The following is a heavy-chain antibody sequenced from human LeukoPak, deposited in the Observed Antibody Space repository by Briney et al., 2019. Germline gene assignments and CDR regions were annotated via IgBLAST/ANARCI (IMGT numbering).Heavy chain of an antibody. CDR1: GYSFTSCW. D-gene: IGHD6-6*01. V-gene: IGHV5-51*01. Sequence: GESLKISCKGSGYSFTSCWIGWVRHMPGKGLEWMGIIYPGDSDTRYSPSFQGQVTISADKSISTAYLQWSSLKASDTAMYYCARQRRSIAARDYYYGMDVWGQGTMVTVSS. CDR2: IYPGDSDT. CDR3: ARQRRSIAARDYYYGMDV. J-gene: IGHJ6*02.